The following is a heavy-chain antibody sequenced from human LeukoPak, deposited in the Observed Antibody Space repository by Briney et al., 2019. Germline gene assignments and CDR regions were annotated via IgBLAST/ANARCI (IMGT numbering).Heavy chain of an antibody. V-gene: IGHV3-20*04. CDR2: INWTGAST. Sequence: PGGSQRLSCAAYGFRFDDYGMTWVSQAPGKGLEWVSDINWTGASTGYADSEKGRFTISRDNAKNSLYLQMNSLRADDTALYYCARGSRGTPGQWGQGPLFPASS. CDR1: GFRFDDYG. D-gene: IGHD3-16*01. J-gene: IGHJ4*02. CDR3: ARGSRGTPGQ.